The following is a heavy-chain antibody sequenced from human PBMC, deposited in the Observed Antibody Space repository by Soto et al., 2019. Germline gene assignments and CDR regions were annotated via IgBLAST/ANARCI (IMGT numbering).Heavy chain of an antibody. D-gene: IGHD2-15*01. J-gene: IGHJ4*02. V-gene: IGHV3-13*01. CDR1: GFTFSKFD. CDR3: ARGQEVGAHFFDS. CDR2: IGISGDT. Sequence: GGSLRLSCEASGFTFSKFDMHWVRQPTGKGLEWVSTIGISGDTYYAVSVKGRFTISRDNAKNSLSLQMNSLRAGDTALYFCARGQEVGAHFFDSWGQGAQVTVSS.